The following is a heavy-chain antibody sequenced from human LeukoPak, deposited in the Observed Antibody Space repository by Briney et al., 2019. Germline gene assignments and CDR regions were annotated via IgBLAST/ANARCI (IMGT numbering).Heavy chain of an antibody. Sequence: GGSLRLSCAASGFTFSSYWMTWVRQAPGKGLEWVANINQDGSDKYYVDSVKGRFTISRDNAKNSLDLQMNSLRAEDTAVYHCARRGIAAAGKGSWFDPWGQGTLVTVSS. V-gene: IGHV3-7*01. J-gene: IGHJ5*02. CDR2: INQDGSDK. CDR1: GFTFSSYW. CDR3: ARRGIAAAGKGSWFDP. D-gene: IGHD6-13*01.